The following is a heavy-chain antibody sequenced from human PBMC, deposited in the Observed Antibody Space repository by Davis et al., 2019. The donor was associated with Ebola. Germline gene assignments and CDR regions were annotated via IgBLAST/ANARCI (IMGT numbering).Heavy chain of an antibody. CDR2: LYYTGST. CDR1: GGSVSSGSYY. Sequence: SETLSLTCSVSGGSVSSGSYYWGWIRQPPGEGLEWIGYLYYTGSTLYSPSLKSRVTMSVDASKNQFSLKLTSVTVADTAVYYCARQSMTGTALDYWGRGTLVTVSS. D-gene: IGHD1-7*01. V-gene: IGHV4-61*01. J-gene: IGHJ4*02. CDR3: ARQSMTGTALDY.